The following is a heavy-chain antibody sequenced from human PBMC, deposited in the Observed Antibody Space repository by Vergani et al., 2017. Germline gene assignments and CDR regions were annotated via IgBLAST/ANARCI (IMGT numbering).Heavy chain of an antibody. J-gene: IGHJ6*03. Sequence: QVQLVQSGAEVKKPGASVKVSCKASGYTFTSYGISWVRQAPGQVLEWMGWISAYNGNTNYAQKLQGRVTMTTDTSTSTAYMELRGLGSDDTAVYYSARDNVGGYWSYYYYMNVWGKATTVTVSS. D-gene: IGHD1-26*01. V-gene: IGHV1-18*01. CDR1: GYTFTSYG. CDR2: ISAYNGNT. CDR3: ARDNVGGYWSYYYYMNV.